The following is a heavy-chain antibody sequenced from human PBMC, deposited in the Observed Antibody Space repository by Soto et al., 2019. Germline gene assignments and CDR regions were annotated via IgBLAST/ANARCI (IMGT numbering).Heavy chain of an antibody. CDR3: ARAGYCISTACYRYWFDP. J-gene: IGHJ5*02. Sequence: SEXLSLTCAVSGGSISSGGYSWSWIRQPPGKGLEWIGYIYHSGSTYYNPSLKSRVTISVDRSKNQFSLKLNSVTATDTAVYFCARAGYCISTACYRYWFDPWGQGTRVTVS. D-gene: IGHD2-2*02. CDR1: GGSISSGGYS. CDR2: IYHSGST. V-gene: IGHV4-30-2*01.